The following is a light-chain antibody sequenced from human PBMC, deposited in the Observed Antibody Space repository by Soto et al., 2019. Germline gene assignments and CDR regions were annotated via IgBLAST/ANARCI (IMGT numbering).Light chain of an antibody. CDR1: QSVSSSY. Sequence: EIVWTQSPGTLSLSPGERAALSCTASQSVSSSYLAWYQQKPGQAPRLLIYGASSRATGIPDRFSGSGSGTDFTLTISRLEPEDFAVYYCQQYGSSRTFDQGTKVEIK. CDR2: GAS. CDR3: QQYGSSRT. V-gene: IGKV3-20*01. J-gene: IGKJ1*01.